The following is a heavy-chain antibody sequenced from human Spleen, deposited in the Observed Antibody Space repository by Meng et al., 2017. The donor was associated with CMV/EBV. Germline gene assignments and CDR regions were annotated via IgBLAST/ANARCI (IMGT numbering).Heavy chain of an antibody. CDR3: VAPSGGSWGY. CDR1: GFTFTRSW. CDR2: IKCDGSEK. V-gene: IGHV3-52*01. J-gene: IGHJ4*02. Sequence: GGSLRLSCAASGFTFTRSWMHWVCQAPEKGLEWVADIKCDGSEKYYVDSVKGRLTIFRDNAKDAFYLQMDSLRADDTAVYYCVAPSGGSWGYWGRGTLVTVSS. D-gene: IGHD2-15*01.